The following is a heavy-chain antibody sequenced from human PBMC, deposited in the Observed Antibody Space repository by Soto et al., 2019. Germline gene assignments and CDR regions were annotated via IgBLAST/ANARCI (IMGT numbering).Heavy chain of an antibody. J-gene: IGHJ6*03. CDR3: ASGKSQMSQDRMGFYYYMDV. CDR1: GAAFSNYT. V-gene: IGHV1-69*08. Sequence: QVQLVQSGADVKKPGSSVKISCTASGAAFSNYTFTGVRRAPGEGLEWVGRVIPLLDASNYAEKFQDRVTIRADRSTSTVYMELSGLRSEDSAIYYCASGKSQMSQDRMGFYYYMDVWGKGTSVTVSS. CDR2: VIPLLDAS. D-gene: IGHD2-15*01.